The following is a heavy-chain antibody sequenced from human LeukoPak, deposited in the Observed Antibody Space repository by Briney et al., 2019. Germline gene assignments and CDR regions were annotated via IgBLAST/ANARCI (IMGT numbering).Heavy chain of an antibody. CDR3: ASIGCSGGSCYDY. CDR2: IIPIFGTA. V-gene: IGHV1-69*13. Sequence: SVTVSCTASGGTFSSYAISWVRQAPGQGLEWMGGIIPIFGTANYAQKFQGRVTITADESTSTAYMELSSLRSEDTAVYYCASIGCSGGSCYDYWGQGTLVTVSS. CDR1: GGTFSSYA. J-gene: IGHJ4*02. D-gene: IGHD2-15*01.